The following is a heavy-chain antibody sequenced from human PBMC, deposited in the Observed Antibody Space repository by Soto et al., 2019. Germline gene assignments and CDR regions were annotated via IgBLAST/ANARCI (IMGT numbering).Heavy chain of an antibody. Sequence: SQTLSLPCVISGDSVSSNSAVWNWIRQSPSRGLEWLGRTYYRSKWYNDYAVSVKSRITINPDTSKNQSSLQLNSVTPEDTAVYYGARGRVDNWFDPWGQGTLVTVSS. CDR3: ARGRVDNWFDP. V-gene: IGHV6-1*01. D-gene: IGHD2-2*01. J-gene: IGHJ5*02. CDR1: GDSVSSNSAV. CDR2: TYYRSKWYN.